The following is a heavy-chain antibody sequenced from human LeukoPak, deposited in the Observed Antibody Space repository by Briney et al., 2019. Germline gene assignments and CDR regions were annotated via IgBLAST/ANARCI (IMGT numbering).Heavy chain of an antibody. CDR2: IKSLVDGRTT. V-gene: IGHV3-15*01. CDR1: GLTVGRGW. J-gene: IGHJ4*02. CDR3: VSGGDYFGD. Sequence: GGSLRLSCAASGLTVGRGWMSGVRPAPGKGLEWVGQIKSLVDGRTTDYGATAKGRFIISGDYSRNTLYLQMNSLKSEDTALYYCVSGGDYFGDWGQGTLVTVSS.